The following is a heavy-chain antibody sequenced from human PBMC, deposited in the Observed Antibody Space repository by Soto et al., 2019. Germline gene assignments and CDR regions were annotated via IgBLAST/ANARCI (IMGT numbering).Heavy chain of an antibody. CDR3: SRSLDS. V-gene: IGHV3-7*01. CDR2: INRDGSEK. CDR1: GFTFSTYW. Sequence: EVQLMESGGGLVQPGGSLRLSCAASGFTFSTYWMDWVRQTPGKGLEWVANINRDGSEKNYVDSVKGRFTISRDNAKNSLYLQMSSLTAEDSALYYCSRSLDSWGQGTLVTVSS. J-gene: IGHJ4*02.